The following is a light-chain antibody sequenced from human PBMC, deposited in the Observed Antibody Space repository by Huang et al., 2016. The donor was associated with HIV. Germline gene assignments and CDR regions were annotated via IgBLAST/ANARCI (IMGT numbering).Light chain of an antibody. CDR3: QQRSNWPLT. V-gene: IGKV3-11*01. CDR1: QSVSSS. J-gene: IGKJ4*01. Sequence: EIVLTQSPATLSLSPGERANLSCSASQSVSSSLAWYQQQPGQAPRLLIYDASNRATSIPARFSGSVSGTDFTLTISSLEPEDFAVYYCQQRSNWPLTFGGGTKVDIK. CDR2: DAS.